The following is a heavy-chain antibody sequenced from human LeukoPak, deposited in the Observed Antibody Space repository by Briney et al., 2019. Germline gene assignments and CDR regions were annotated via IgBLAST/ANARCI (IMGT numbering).Heavy chain of an antibody. D-gene: IGHD1-26*01. Sequence: WASVKVSCKASGYTFTSYGISWVRQAPGQGLEWMGWISAYNGNTNYAQKLQGRVTMTTDTSTSTAYMELRSLRSDDTAVYYCGRGNLGARAVMQDAFDIWGQGTMVIVSS. CDR3: GRGNLGARAVMQDAFDI. CDR1: GYTFTSYG. J-gene: IGHJ3*02. CDR2: ISAYNGNT. V-gene: IGHV1-18*01.